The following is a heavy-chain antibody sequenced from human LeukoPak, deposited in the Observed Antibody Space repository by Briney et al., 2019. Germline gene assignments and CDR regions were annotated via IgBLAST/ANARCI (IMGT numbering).Heavy chain of an antibody. CDR3: ARVIGSYGDSAY. CDR2: ITSSSSAT. D-gene: IGHD4-17*01. J-gene: IGHJ4*02. CDR1: GFKYSSFS. V-gene: IGHV3-48*02. Sequence: GGPLTLSCAASGFKYSSFSMNWVRQAPGKGLEWISYITSSSSATYYADSVKGRFTISRDNAKNSLYLQMNSLRDEDTAVYYCARVIGSYGDSAYWGQGTLDTVSS.